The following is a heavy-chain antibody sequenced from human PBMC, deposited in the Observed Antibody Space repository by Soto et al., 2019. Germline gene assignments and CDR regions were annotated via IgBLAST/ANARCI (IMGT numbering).Heavy chain of an antibody. CDR3: ARSPSDYYGDYVGPTFDY. CDR1: GGSISSYY. V-gene: IGHV4-59*01. CDR2: IYYSGST. D-gene: IGHD4-17*01. Sequence: PSETLSLTCTVSGGSISSYYWSWIRQPPGKGLEWIGYIYYSGSTNYNPSLKSRVTISVDTSKNQFSLKLSSVTAADTAVYYCARSPSDYYGDYVGPTFDYWGQGTLVTVSS. J-gene: IGHJ4*02.